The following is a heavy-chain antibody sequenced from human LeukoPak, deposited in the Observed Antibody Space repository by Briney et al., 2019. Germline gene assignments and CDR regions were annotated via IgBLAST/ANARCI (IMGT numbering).Heavy chain of an antibody. CDR1: GGSISSYY. J-gene: IGHJ4*02. Sequence: SETLSLTCTVSGGSISSYYWSWIRQPPGKGLEWIGYIHYSGSTNYNPSLKSRVTISVDTSKNQFSLKLSSVTAADTAVYYCARHVLGAKLDYWGQGTLVTVSS. CDR3: ARHVLGAKLDY. CDR2: IHYSGST. D-gene: IGHD1-26*01. V-gene: IGHV4-59*08.